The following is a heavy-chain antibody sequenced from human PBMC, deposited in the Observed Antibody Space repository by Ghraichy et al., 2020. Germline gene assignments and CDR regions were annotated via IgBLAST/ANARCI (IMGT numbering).Heavy chain of an antibody. V-gene: IGHV3-15*07. Sequence: GALRLSCAASGFPFTNAWMNWVRQAPGKGLEWVGRIKSKTDGETTDYAAPVKGRFTISRDDSKNTLYLQMTSLKIEDTAVYFCTTNRESLHWGQGTLVTV. CDR1: GFPFTNAW. CDR2: IKSKTDGETT. D-gene: IGHD1-26*01. CDR3: TTNRESLH. J-gene: IGHJ4*02.